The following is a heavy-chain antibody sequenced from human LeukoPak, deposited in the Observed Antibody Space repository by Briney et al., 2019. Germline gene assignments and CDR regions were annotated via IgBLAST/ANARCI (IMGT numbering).Heavy chain of an antibody. Sequence: GASVKVSCKASGYTFTTYYMHWVRQAPGQGLEWMGIINPSGGSTGYAQKFQGRVTMTRDTSTSTVYMELSSLRSEDTAVYYCARDVVVSAGFYQFYGTDVWGQGTTVTVSS. CDR3: ARDVVVSAGFYQFYGTDV. D-gene: IGHD2-21*02. V-gene: IGHV1-46*01. J-gene: IGHJ6*02. CDR2: INPSGGST. CDR1: GYTFTTYY.